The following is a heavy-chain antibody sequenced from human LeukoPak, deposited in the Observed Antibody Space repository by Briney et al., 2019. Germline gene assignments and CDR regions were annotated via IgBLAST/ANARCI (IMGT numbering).Heavy chain of an antibody. V-gene: IGHV3-7*01. CDR1: GFTFSSYW. Sequence: GGSLRLSCAASGFTFSSYWMSWVRQAPGKGLEWVANIKQDGSEKYYVDSVNGRFTISRDNAKNSLYLQMNSLRAEDTAVYYCARGRGDYYFDYWGQGTLVTVSS. J-gene: IGHJ4*02. CDR3: ARGRGDYYFDY. CDR2: IKQDGSEK.